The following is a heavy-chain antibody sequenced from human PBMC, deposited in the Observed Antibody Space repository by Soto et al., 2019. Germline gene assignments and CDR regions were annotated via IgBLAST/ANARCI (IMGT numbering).Heavy chain of an antibody. V-gene: IGHV4-61*01. Sequence: QLQLQESGPGLLQPSETLSLTCSVSGGSVRSGSYYWTWIRQPPGKGLEWIGYSYQSGTTNYNASLKSRVTISIDTSKNQFFLKLNSVTAADTAVYYCARDSSGRHDYWGQGTLVTVSS. CDR1: GGSVRSGSYY. J-gene: IGHJ4*02. CDR3: ARDSSGRHDY. D-gene: IGHD3-22*01. CDR2: SYQSGTT.